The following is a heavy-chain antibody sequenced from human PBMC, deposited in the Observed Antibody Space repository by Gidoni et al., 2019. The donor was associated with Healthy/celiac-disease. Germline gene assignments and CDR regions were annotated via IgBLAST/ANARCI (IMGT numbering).Heavy chain of an antibody. J-gene: IGHJ4*02. D-gene: IGHD3-16*02. CDR1: GFTFSSYA. V-gene: IGHV3-23*01. CDR2: ISGSGGST. CDR3: ATSIVEEIQWINFDY. Sequence: EVQLLESGGGLVQPGGSLRLSCAASGFTFSSYAMSWVRQAPGKGLEWVSAISGSGGSTYYADSVKGRFTISRDNSKNTLYLQMNSLRAEDTAVYYCATSIVEEIQWINFDYWGQGTLVTVSS.